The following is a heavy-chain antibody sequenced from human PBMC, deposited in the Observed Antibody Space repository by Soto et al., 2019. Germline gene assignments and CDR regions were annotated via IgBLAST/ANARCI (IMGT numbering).Heavy chain of an antibody. Sequence: PVGSLRLSCAASGFTFSTYTMHWVRQAPGKGLEWVAVISYDGSVTYYADSVEGRFTISRDNSKKALFLRMNSLRADDTAVYFCARSLLIRRPQPKTLATRHELYSGYFDFWGQGTLVTVSS. V-gene: IGHV3-30-3*01. J-gene: IGHJ4*02. CDR3: ARSLLIRRPQPKTLATRHELYSGYFDF. CDR1: GFTFSTYT. CDR2: ISYDGSVT. D-gene: IGHD3-10*02.